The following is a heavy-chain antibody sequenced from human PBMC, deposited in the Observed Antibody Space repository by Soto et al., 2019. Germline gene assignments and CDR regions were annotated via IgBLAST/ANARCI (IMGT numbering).Heavy chain of an antibody. Sequence: PSETLSLTCTVSGASISFHSYYWTWIRQPPGKGLEWIGCSYYSGTTYFNPSLKSRATISVDTSKNQFSLRLTSVTASDTAIYQCARRYSSNYNYLERWGPGAMVTVSS. V-gene: IGHV4-39*01. D-gene: IGHD5-12*01. CDR1: GASISFHSYY. J-gene: IGHJ1*01. CDR3: ARRYSSNYNYLER. CDR2: SYYSGTT.